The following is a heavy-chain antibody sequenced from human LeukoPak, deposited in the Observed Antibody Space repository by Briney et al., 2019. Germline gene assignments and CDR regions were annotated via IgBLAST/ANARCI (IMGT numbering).Heavy chain of an antibody. CDR1: GDSISSYY. V-gene: IGHV4-4*07. CDR2: IYTSGST. CDR3: ARENSGSYREFDY. J-gene: IGHJ4*02. D-gene: IGHD1-26*01. Sequence: SETLSLTCTVSGDSISSYYWSWIRQPAGKGLEWIGRIYTSGSTNYNASLKSRVSMSVDTAKNQFSLKLSSVTAADTAVFYCARENSGSYREFDYWGQGTLVTVSS.